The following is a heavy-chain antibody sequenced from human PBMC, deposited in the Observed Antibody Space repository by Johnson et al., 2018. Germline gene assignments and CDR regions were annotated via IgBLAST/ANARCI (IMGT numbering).Heavy chain of an antibody. CDR2: IYYSGST. Sequence: QVQLQESGPGLVKPSDTLSLTCAVSGYSISSSNWWGWIRQPPGKGLEWIGYIYYSGSTYYNPSLKSRVTMSVDTSKNQFSLKLSSVTAADTAVYYCARERFSITAGNDGFDIWGQGTMVTVSS. CDR1: GYSISSSNW. V-gene: IGHV4-28*03. CDR3: ARERFSITAGNDGFDI. D-gene: IGHD6-13*01. J-gene: IGHJ3*02.